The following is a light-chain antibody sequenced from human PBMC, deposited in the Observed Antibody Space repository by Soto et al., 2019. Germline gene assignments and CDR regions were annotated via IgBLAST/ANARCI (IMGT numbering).Light chain of an antibody. CDR2: KVS. CDR3: MEGTHWPYT. Sequence: VVMTQSPLSLPVTLGQPASISCRSSQSLVHSDGNTYLNWYQQRPGQSPRRLIYKVSNRDSGVPDRFSGSASGSDFTLKTSRVEAEDVGVYYCMEGTHWPYTFGQGTKLEIK. V-gene: IGKV2-30*02. CDR1: QSLVHSDGNTY. J-gene: IGKJ2*01.